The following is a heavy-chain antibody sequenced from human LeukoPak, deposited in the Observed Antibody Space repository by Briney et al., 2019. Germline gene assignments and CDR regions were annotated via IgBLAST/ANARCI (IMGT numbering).Heavy chain of an antibody. CDR3: ARNGVERDYYYYMDV. CDR1: GYTFTSYA. D-gene: IGHD1-26*01. CDR2: INAGNGNT. Sequence: ASVKVSCKASGYTFTSYAMHWVRQAPGQRLEWMGWINAGNGNTKYSQKFQGGVTITRDTSASTAYMELSSLRSEDTAVYYCARNGVERDYYYYMDVWGKGTTVTVSS. J-gene: IGHJ6*03. V-gene: IGHV1-3*01.